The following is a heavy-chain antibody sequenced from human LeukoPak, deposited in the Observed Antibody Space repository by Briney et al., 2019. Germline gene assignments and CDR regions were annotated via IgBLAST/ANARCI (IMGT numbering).Heavy chain of an antibody. D-gene: IGHD3-10*01. CDR3: ARKEGPMVRGVHDAFDI. CDR2: IYYSGST. J-gene: IGHJ3*02. CDR1: DGSISSYY. V-gene: IGHV4-59*01. Sequence: PSETLSLTCNVSDGSISSYYWSWIRQPPGKVQEWIGYIYYSGSTNYNPSLKSRVTISVDTSKNQFSLKLSSVTAADTAVYYCARKEGPMVRGVHDAFDIWGQGTMVTVSS.